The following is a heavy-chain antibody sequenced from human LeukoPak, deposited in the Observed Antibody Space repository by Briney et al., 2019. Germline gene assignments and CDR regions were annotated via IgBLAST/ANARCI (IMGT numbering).Heavy chain of an antibody. D-gene: IGHD1-26*01. CDR1: GFTFSSYA. Sequence: SGGSLRLSCAASGFTFSSYAMHWVRQAPGKGLEYVSAISSNGGSTYYANSVKGRFTISRDNSKNTLYLQMGSLRAEDMAVYYCARDGPSGSYSFGGSFDIWGQGTMVTVSS. J-gene: IGHJ3*02. CDR2: ISSNGGST. V-gene: IGHV3-64*01. CDR3: ARDGPSGSYSFGGSFDI.